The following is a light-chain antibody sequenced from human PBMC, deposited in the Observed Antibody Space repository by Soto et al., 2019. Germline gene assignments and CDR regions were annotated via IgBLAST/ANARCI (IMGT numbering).Light chain of an antibody. CDR3: LQHNSFPIT. CDR1: QRISTW. CDR2: DAS. V-gene: IGKV1-5*01. Sequence: DIQMTQSPSTLSASVGDGVTITCRASQRISTWLAWYQQKPGKAPKLLISDASSLETGVPSRFSGSGSGTEFTLTISSLQPEDFATYYCLQHNSFPITFGQGTRLEIK. J-gene: IGKJ5*01.